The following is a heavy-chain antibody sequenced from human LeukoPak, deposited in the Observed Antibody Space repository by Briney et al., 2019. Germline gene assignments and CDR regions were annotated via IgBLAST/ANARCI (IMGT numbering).Heavy chain of an antibody. CDR1: GGSFRGYY. J-gene: IGHJ4*02. CDR3: ARGVPFTIFGVALDY. V-gene: IGHV4-34*01. D-gene: IGHD3-3*01. Sequence: PSETLSLTCAVYGGSFRGYYWSWIRQPPGKGLEWIGEINHSGSTNHNPSLKSRVTISVDTSKTQFSLKLSSVTAADTAVYYCARGVPFTIFGVALDYWGQGTLVTVSS. CDR2: INHSGST.